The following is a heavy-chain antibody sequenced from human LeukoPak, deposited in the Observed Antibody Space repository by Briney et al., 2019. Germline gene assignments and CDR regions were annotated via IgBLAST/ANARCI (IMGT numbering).Heavy chain of an antibody. CDR2: TYQRSKWYN. CDR1: GDSVSINSAA. Sequence: SQTLSLTCAISGDSVSINSAAWNWIRQSPSRGLEWLGRTYQRSKWYNDYAVSGKSRITINPDISKNQFSLQLNSVTPEDTAVYYCARSPSPYSSGWYFDSWGQGTLVTVSS. D-gene: IGHD6-19*01. J-gene: IGHJ4*02. V-gene: IGHV6-1*01. CDR3: ARSPSPYSSGWYFDS.